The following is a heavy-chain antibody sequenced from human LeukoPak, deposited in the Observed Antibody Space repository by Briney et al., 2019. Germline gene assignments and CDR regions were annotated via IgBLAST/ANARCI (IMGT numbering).Heavy chain of an antibody. D-gene: IGHD3-16*01. J-gene: IGHJ4*02. V-gene: IGHV3-7*01. CDR3: ASLGDRLGHQQVDY. Sequence: GGTLSLSCAVSGFTLSSIGVSCVRGSPGKGREWGANIKQDGREKYYVESLKGRFTISRDNAKHSLYLQMNSVICEDPAVYCCASLGDRLGHQQVDYWAKGTRAPVSS. CDR1: GFTLSSIG. CDR2: IKQDGREK.